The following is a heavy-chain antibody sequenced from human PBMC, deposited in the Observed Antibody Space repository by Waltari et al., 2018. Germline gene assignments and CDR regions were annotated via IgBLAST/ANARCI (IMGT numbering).Heavy chain of an antibody. Sequence: QVQLQQWGAGLLKPSETLSLTCAVYGGSFSGYYWSWIRQPPGKGLEWIGEINHGGGTNYNPALKSRVTRSVDTSKNQFSLKLSAVTAADTAVYYCARGYSSSWYVYWGQGTLVTVSS. V-gene: IGHV4-34*01. CDR1: GGSFSGYY. CDR2: INHGGGT. CDR3: ARGYSSSWYVY. J-gene: IGHJ4*02. D-gene: IGHD6-13*01.